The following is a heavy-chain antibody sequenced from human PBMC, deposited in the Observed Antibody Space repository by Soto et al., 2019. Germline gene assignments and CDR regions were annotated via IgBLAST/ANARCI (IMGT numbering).Heavy chain of an antibody. CDR3: ARGLVEMATIGRWSEH. V-gene: IGHV4-34*01. J-gene: IGHJ5*02. CDR2: INHSGST. Sequence: SETLSLTCAVYGGSFSGYYWSWIRQPPGKGLEWIGEINHSGSTNYNPSLKSRVTISVDTSKNQFSLKLSSVTAADTAVYYCARGLVEMATIGRWSEHWGQGTLVTVSS. CDR1: GGSFSGYY. D-gene: IGHD5-12*01.